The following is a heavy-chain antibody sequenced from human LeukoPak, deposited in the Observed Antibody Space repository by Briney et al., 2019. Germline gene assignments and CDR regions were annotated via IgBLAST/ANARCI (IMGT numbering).Heavy chain of an antibody. Sequence: GGSLRLSCAASGFTFSSYEMNWVRQAPGKGLEGVSYISSSGSTIYYADSGKGRFTIARDNAKNSLYLQMNSLRAEDTAVDYCARAAGRGDVFDTWGQGTMVTVSS. CDR1: GFTFSSYE. CDR3: ARAAGRGDVFDT. J-gene: IGHJ3*02. V-gene: IGHV3-48*03. CDR2: ISSSGSTI. D-gene: IGHD6-19*01.